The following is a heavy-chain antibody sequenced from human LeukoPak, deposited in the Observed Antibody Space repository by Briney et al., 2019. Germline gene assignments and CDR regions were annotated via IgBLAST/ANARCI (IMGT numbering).Heavy chain of an antibody. CDR2: ISSSSTT. CDR3: AARYDYVWGSYGDY. Sequence: PGGSLRLSCAASGFTFSSYSMNWVRQAPGKGLEWVSYISSSSTTYYADSVKGRFTISRDNSKNTLYLQMNSLRAEDTAVYYCAARYDYVWGSYGDYWGQGTLVTVSS. J-gene: IGHJ4*02. D-gene: IGHD3-16*01. V-gene: IGHV3-48*01. CDR1: GFTFSSYS.